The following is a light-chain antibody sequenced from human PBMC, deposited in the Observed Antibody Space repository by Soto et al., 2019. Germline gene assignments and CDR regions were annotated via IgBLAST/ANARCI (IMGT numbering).Light chain of an antibody. V-gene: IGKV3-20*01. CDR1: QRLXSK. CDR2: GAT. Sequence: DMVLTQSPATLSVSPGERATLSCRASQRLXSKFVWYQQKPGQAPRILXFGATTRATGVPARFSGSGSGTDFTLTISRLEPEDFAVYYCQQYGSAPRTFGGGTKVDIK. J-gene: IGKJ4*01. CDR3: QQYGSAPRT.